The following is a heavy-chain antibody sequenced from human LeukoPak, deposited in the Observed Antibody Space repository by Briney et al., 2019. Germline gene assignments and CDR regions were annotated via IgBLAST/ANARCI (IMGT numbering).Heavy chain of an antibody. CDR3: ASTFGAAVDGFDY. D-gene: IGHD3-16*01. Sequence: ASAKVSCKASGYTFTSYYMHWVRQAPGQGLEWMGIINPSGGSTSYAQKFQGRVTMTRDTSTSTVYMELSSLRSEDTAVYYCASTFGAAVDGFDYWAREPWSPSPQ. CDR2: INPSGGST. V-gene: IGHV1-46*01. J-gene: IGHJ4*02. CDR1: GYTFTSYY.